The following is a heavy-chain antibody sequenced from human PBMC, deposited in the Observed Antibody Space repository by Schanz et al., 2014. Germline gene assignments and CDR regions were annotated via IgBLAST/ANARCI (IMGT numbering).Heavy chain of an antibody. CDR1: GYIFTEYF. J-gene: IGHJ4*02. V-gene: IGHV1-2*02. D-gene: IGHD5-12*01. CDR3: ARARYTGYDCSGY. CDR2: INPNSGET. Sequence: QVQLVQSGPAVKKPGASMKVSCLASGYIFTEYFLHWVRQAPGQGLEWMGWINPNSGETNYEQKFKGRVTLTSDTSISTAFIELSGLTSDDTASYFCARARYTGYDCSGYWGQGTLLIVSS.